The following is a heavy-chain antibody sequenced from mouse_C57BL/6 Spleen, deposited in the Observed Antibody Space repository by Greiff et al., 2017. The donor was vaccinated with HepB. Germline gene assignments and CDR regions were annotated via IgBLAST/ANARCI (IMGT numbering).Heavy chain of an antibody. Sequence: QVQLQQSGAELVRPGTSVKLSCKASGYTFTSYWMHWVKQRPGQGLEWIGVIDPSDSYTNYNQKFKGKATLTVDTSSSTAYMQLSSLTSEDSAVYYCAQLRFAYWGQGTLVTVSA. V-gene: IGHV1-59*01. CDR3: AQLRFAY. CDR2: IDPSDSYT. J-gene: IGHJ3*01. D-gene: IGHD1-1*01. CDR1: GYTFTSYW.